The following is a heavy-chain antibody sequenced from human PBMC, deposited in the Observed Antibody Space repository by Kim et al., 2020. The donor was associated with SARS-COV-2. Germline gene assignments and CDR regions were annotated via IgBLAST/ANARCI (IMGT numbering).Heavy chain of an antibody. D-gene: IGHD4-17*01. CDR3: AREGYGGNGGWFDP. Sequence: NPSRKSRVTSSVETSRNQFALKLSAVTAADTAVYYCAREGYGGNGGWFDPWGQGTLVTVSS. J-gene: IGHJ5*02. V-gene: IGHV4-30-2*05.